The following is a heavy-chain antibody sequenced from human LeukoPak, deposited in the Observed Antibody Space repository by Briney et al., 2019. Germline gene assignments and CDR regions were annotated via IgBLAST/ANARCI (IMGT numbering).Heavy chain of an antibody. Sequence: GGSLRLSCAASGFTFSSYEMNWVRQAPGKGLEWVSYISSSGSTIYYADSVKGRFTISRDNAKNSLYLQMNSLRAEDTAVYYCARVYYIYYYYYMDVWGKGTTVTISS. CDR2: ISSSGSTI. D-gene: IGHD3-10*01. V-gene: IGHV3-48*03. CDR3: ARVYYIYYYYYMDV. CDR1: GFTFSSYE. J-gene: IGHJ6*03.